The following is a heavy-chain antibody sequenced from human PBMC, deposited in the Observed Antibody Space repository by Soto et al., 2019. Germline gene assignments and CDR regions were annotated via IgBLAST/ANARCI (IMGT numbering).Heavy chain of an antibody. CDR1: GYTFGTYW. D-gene: IGHD5-12*01. CDR2: IYPGDSDT. J-gene: IGHJ4*02. CDR3: AKQYSGYDYYFDS. Sequence: PGESLKISCKGSGYTFGTYWIGWVRQMPGKGLEWLGIIYPGDSDTRYSPSFQGQVTMSADKSISTAYLQWSSLKASDTAIYYCAKQYSGYDYYFDSWGQGALVTVSS. V-gene: IGHV5-51*01.